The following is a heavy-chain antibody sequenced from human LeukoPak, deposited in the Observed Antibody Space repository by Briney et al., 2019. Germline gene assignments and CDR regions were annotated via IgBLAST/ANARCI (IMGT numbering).Heavy chain of an antibody. CDR3: ARPLLWWPQVGYFDY. J-gene: IGHJ4*02. CDR1: GYTFTGYY. Sequence: GASVKVSCTASGYTFTGYYMHWVRQAPGQGLEWMGWTNPNSGGTNYAQKFQGRVTMIRDTSISTAYMELSRLRSDDTAVYYCARPLLWWPQVGYFDYWGQGTLVTVSS. V-gene: IGHV1-2*02. D-gene: IGHD4/OR15-4a*01. CDR2: TNPNSGGT.